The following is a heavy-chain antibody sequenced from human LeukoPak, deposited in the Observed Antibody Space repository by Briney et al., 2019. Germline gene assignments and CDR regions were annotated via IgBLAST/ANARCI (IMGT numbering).Heavy chain of an antibody. J-gene: IGHJ6*02. V-gene: IGHV3-30*18. CDR2: ISHDGSSK. D-gene: IGHD3-16*01. CDR3: AKEAYAGKNLIYNYAMDV. CDR1: GFTFNTFD. Sequence: PGGSLRLSCAAAGFTFNTFDMHWLRQTSGKGLEWVALISHDGSSKYYAEAGKGRFTASRDKAKNTLYLQMDSLSAEDTALYTCAKEAYAGKNLIYNYAMDVWGQGTTVTVSS.